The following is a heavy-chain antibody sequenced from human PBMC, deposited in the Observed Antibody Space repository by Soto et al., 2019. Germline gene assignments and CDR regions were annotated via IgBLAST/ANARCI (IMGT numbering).Heavy chain of an antibody. J-gene: IGHJ3*01. V-gene: IGHV3-48*03. CDR2: ISSSGSTI. CDR1: GFTFSSYE. Sequence: EVQLVESGGGLVQPGGYLRLSCAASGFTFSSYEMNWVRQAPGKGLEWVSYISSSGSTIYYADSVKGRFTISRDNAKKSLYLEMNHLRAEGTGVYYCAKREDSSGDYHDAFEVWGQGTMVTVSS. D-gene: IGHD3-22*01. CDR3: AKREDSSGDYHDAFEV.